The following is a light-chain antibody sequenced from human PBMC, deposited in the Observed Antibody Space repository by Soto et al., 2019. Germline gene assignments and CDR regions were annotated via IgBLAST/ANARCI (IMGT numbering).Light chain of an antibody. CDR1: SSNIGVGYP. Sequence: QSVLTQPPSVSGAPGQRVTISCSGSSSNIGVGYPVHWYQQLPGTAPKLLIYGNSNRPSGVPDRFSGSKSGTSASLAITGLQTEDEADYYCQSYDSSLSGLVFGTGTKVTVL. J-gene: IGLJ1*01. CDR3: QSYDSSLSGLV. CDR2: GNS. V-gene: IGLV1-40*01.